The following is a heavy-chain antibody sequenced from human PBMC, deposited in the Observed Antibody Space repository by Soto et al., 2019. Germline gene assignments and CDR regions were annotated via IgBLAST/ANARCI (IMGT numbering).Heavy chain of an antibody. D-gene: IGHD3-16*02. CDR3: ARDIMITFGGVIVDGYYYYGMDV. V-gene: IGHV3-21*01. CDR2: ISSSSSYI. J-gene: IGHJ6*02. CDR1: GFTFSSYS. Sequence: GGSLRLSCAASGFTFSSYSMNWVRQAPGKGLEWVSSISSSSSYIYYAESVKGRFTISRDNAKNSLYLQMNSLRAEDTAVYYCARDIMITFGGVIVDGYYYYGMDVWGQGTTVTVSS.